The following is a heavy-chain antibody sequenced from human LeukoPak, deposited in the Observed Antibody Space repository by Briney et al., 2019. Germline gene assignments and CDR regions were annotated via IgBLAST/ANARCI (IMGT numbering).Heavy chain of an antibody. D-gene: IGHD6-13*01. Sequence: SETLSLTCAVYGGSFSGYYWSWLRQPPGKGLEWIGEINHSGSTNYNPSLKSRVTISVDTSKNQFSLKLSSVTAADTAVYYCARGGGMLRWYSSSWYVYWGQGTLATVSS. CDR1: GGSFSGYY. CDR2: INHSGST. J-gene: IGHJ4*02. CDR3: ARGGGMLRWYSSSWYVY. V-gene: IGHV4-34*01.